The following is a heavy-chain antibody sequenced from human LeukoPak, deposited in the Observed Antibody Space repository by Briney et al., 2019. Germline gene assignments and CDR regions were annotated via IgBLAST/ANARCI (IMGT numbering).Heavy chain of an antibody. V-gene: IGHV3-23*01. J-gene: IGHJ5*02. CDR2: IGGSGSST. CDR1: GFTFSSYA. CDR3: ARELDFWSGYYTGGRWFDP. Sequence: GGSLRLSCAASGFTFSSYAMSWVRQAPGKGLEWVSTIGGSGSSTYYADSVKGRFTISRDNAKNSLYLQMNSLRAEDTAVYYCARELDFWSGYYTGGRWFDPWGQGTLVTVSS. D-gene: IGHD3-3*01.